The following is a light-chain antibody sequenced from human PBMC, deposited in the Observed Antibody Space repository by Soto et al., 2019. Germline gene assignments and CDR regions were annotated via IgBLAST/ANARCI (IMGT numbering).Light chain of an antibody. Sequence: QSALTQPASVSGSPGQSITISCTGTSSDVGNYNLVSWYQQHPDKAPKLMIYEDNKRPSGVSNRFSGSESGNTASLTISGLQAEDESDYDCCSYAGSSTYAFGTGTKVTVL. CDR2: EDN. CDR3: CSYAGSSTYA. J-gene: IGLJ1*01. CDR1: SSDVGNYNL. V-gene: IGLV2-23*01.